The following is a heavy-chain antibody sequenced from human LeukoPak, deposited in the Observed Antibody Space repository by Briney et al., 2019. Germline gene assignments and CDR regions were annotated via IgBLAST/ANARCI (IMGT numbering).Heavy chain of an antibody. V-gene: IGHV3-48*04. J-gene: IGHJ5*02. D-gene: IGHD3-3*01. CDR3: ARDERVAALGNWFDP. Sequence: GGSLRLSCAASGFTFSSYSMNWVRQAPGKGLEWVSYISSSSSTIYYADSVKGRFTISRDNAENSLYLQMNSLRAEDTAVYYCARDERVAALGNWFDPWGQGTLVTVSS. CDR2: ISSSSSTI. CDR1: GFTFSSYS.